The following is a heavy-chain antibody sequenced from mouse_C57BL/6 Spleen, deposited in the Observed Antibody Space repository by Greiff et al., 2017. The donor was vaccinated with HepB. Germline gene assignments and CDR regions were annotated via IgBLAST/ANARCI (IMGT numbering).Heavy chain of an antibody. D-gene: IGHD1-1*01. CDR3: ARGTYYGSSGGYAMDY. Sequence: QVQLQQPGAELVRPGSSVKLSCKASGYTFTSYWMHWVKQRPIQGLEWIGNIDPSDSETHYNQKFKDKDTLTVDKSSSTAYMQLSSLTSEDSAVYYCARGTYYGSSGGYAMDYWGQGTSVTVSS. CDR2: IDPSDSET. V-gene: IGHV1-52*01. CDR1: GYTFTSYW. J-gene: IGHJ4*01.